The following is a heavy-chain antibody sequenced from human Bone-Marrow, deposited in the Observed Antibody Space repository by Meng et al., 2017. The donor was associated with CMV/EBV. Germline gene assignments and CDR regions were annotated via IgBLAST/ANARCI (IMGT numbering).Heavy chain of an antibody. V-gene: IGHV3-21*01. Sequence: GESLKISCAASGFTFSSYSMNWVRQAPGKGLEWVSSISSSSSYIYYADSVKGRFTISRDNAKNSLYVQMNTLRAEDTAVYYCARDLDYGGNRAMGAFDIWGQGTMVTVSS. D-gene: IGHD4-23*01. CDR3: ARDLDYGGNRAMGAFDI. CDR1: GFTFSSYS. CDR2: ISSSSSYI. J-gene: IGHJ3*02.